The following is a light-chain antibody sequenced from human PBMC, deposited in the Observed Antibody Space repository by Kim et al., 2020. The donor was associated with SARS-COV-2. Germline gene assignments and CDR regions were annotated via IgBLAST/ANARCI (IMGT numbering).Light chain of an antibody. CDR1: KLGEKY. Sequence: SYELTQPPSVSVSPGQTASITCSGDKLGEKYACWYQQKTGQSPVVVLYQNTKRPSGIPERFSGSNSGNTATLTISGIQAIDEADYYCQAWDSSAAVFGGGTKLTVL. CDR2: QNT. V-gene: IGLV3-1*01. J-gene: IGLJ2*01. CDR3: QAWDSSAAV.